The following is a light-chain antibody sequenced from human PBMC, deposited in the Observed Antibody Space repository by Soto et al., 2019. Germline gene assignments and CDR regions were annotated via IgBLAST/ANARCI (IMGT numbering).Light chain of an antibody. V-gene: IGKV3-20*01. J-gene: IGKJ5*01. Sequence: EIVLTQSPGTLSLSPGERATLSCRASQTFSSSYLGWYQQKPGQAPRFLIYGASSRATGIPDRFSGSGSGTDFTLTISRLEPEDFAVYYCQQYGTSPITFGQGTRLEIK. CDR2: GAS. CDR3: QQYGTSPIT. CDR1: QTFSSSY.